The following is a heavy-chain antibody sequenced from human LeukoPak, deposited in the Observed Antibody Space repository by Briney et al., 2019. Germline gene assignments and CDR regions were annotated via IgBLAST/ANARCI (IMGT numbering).Heavy chain of an antibody. CDR2: FNPSGGST. CDR1: GYTFTSYY. J-gene: IGHJ4*02. D-gene: IGHD2-21*02. Sequence: ASVKVSCKASGYTFTSYYMHWVRQAPGQGLEWMGIFNPSGGSTSYAQKFQGRVTMTRDTSTSTVYMELSSLRSEDTAVYYCARAAYCGGDCYYDFDYWGQGTLVTVSS. V-gene: IGHV1-46*01. CDR3: ARAAYCGGDCYYDFDY.